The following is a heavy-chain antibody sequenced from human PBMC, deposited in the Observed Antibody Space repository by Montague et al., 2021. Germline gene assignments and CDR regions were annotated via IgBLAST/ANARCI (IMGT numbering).Heavy chain of an antibody. V-gene: IGHV4-34*01. Sequence: SETLSLTCAVYGGSLSGYVWNWICQPPGRDLEWIGQIYHTGSTGYHPSLKSRVTMSVETSENHVSLRLSSVTAADAAVYYCTRGEVAVTGIDYWGQGALVTVSS. J-gene: IGHJ4*02. CDR3: TRGEVAVTGIDY. CDR2: IYHTGST. D-gene: IGHD6-19*01. CDR1: GGSLSGYV.